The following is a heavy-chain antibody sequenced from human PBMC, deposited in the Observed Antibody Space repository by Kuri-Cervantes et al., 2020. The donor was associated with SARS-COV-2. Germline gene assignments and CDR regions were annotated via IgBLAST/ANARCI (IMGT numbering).Heavy chain of an antibody. J-gene: IGHJ6*02. CDR1: GGSFSGYY. CDR2: INHSGST. D-gene: IGHD2-15*01. Sequence: GSLRLSCAVYGGSFSGYYWSWIRQPPGKGLEWIGEINHSGSTNYNPSLKSRVTVSVDTSKNQFSLKLSSVTAADTAVYYCARRSVVVVAATGWGMDVWGQGTTVTVSS. CDR3: ARRSVVVVAATGWGMDV. V-gene: IGHV4-34*01.